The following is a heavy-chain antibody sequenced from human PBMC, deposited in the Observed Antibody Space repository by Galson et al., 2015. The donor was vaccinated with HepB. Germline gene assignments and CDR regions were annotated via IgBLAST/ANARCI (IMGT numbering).Heavy chain of an antibody. Sequence: SVKVSCKASGYTFTSYGISWVRRAPGQGLEWMGWISAYNGNTNYAQKLQGRVTMTTDTSTSTAYMELRSLRSDDTAVYYCARDRDYYGSGSYDFDYWGQGTLVTVSS. CDR1: GYTFTSYG. D-gene: IGHD3-10*01. CDR3: ARDRDYYGSGSYDFDY. CDR2: ISAYNGNT. J-gene: IGHJ4*02. V-gene: IGHV1-18*01.